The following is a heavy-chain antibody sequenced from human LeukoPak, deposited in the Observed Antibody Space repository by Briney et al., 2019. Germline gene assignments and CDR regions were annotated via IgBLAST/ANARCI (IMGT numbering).Heavy chain of an antibody. D-gene: IGHD3-10*01. Sequence: SETLSLTCAVYGGSFSGYYWSWIRQPPGKGLEWIGEINHSGSTNYNPSPKSRVTISVDTSKNQFSLKLSSVTAADTAVYYCARRKRLVRGVIVPRYYYYYMDVWGKGTTVTISS. V-gene: IGHV4-34*01. J-gene: IGHJ6*03. CDR3: ARRKRLVRGVIVPRYYYYYMDV. CDR1: GGSFSGYY. CDR2: INHSGST.